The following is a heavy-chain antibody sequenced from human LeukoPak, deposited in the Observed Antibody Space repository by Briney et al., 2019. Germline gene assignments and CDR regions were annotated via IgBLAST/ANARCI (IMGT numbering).Heavy chain of an antibody. CDR1: GFTFHNNG. J-gene: IGHJ4*02. V-gene: IGHV3-23*01. D-gene: IGHD4-11*01. CDR3: GKDSRPSVTTFRSRWTDS. Sequence: PGGSLRLSWAASGFTFHNNGMSWVRQAPGKGLEWVSTISGSSRSTYHAESVKGRFTISRDNSKNTLFLQMNSLRAEDTAVYYCGKDSRPSVTTFRSRWTDSWGQGTLVTVSS. CDR2: ISGSSRST.